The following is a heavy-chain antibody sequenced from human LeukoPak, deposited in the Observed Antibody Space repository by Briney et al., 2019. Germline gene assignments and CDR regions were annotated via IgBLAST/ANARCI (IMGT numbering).Heavy chain of an antibody. Sequence: SETLSLTCTVSGASISSGSYYWSWIRQPAGKGLEWIGRIYTSGSTNYNPSLKSRVTISVDTSKNQFSLKLSSVTAADTAVYYCARVPGRWLHSYFDYWGQGTLVTVSS. D-gene: IGHD5-24*01. J-gene: IGHJ4*02. V-gene: IGHV4-61*02. CDR3: ARVPGRWLHSYFDY. CDR2: IYTSGST. CDR1: GASISSGSYY.